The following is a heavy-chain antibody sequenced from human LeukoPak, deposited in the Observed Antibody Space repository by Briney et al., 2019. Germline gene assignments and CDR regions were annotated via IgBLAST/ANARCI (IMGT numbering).Heavy chain of an antibody. V-gene: IGHV4-59*08. D-gene: IGHD6-13*01. CDR1: GGSISSYY. CDR2: IYYSGST. Sequence: SETLSLTCTVSGGSISSYYWSWIRQPPGKGLEWIGYIYYSGSTNYNPSLKSRVTISVDTSKNQFSLKLSSVTAADTAVYYCASIAAAGRLDFDYWGQGTLVTVSS. CDR3: ASIAAAGRLDFDY. J-gene: IGHJ4*02.